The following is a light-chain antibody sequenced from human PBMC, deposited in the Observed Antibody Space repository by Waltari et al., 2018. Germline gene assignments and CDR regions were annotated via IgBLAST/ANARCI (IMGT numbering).Light chain of an antibody. CDR1: QSIGSS. V-gene: IGKV1-5*03. CDR2: EAS. J-gene: IGKJ4*01. Sequence: DIQMTPSPSTLSASVGDRVTITCRASQSIGSSLAWYQQKPGKAPKVVIYEASSLESGVPSRFSGSGSGTEFTLTISSLQPDDFATYYCQQCNSYLLTFGGGTKVEIK. CDR3: QQCNSYLLT.